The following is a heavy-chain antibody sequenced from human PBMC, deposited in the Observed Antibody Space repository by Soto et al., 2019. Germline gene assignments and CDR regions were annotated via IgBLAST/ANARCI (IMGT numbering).Heavy chain of an antibody. CDR2: ISYDGSNK. CDR3: AKDREGSSWVYYYYGMDV. D-gene: IGHD6-13*01. CDR1: GFTFSSYG. J-gene: IGHJ6*02. V-gene: IGHV3-30*18. Sequence: GGSLRLSXADSGFTFSSYGMHWVSQAPGKGLEWVAVISYDGSNKYYADSVKGRFTISRDNSKNTLYLQMNSLRAEDTAVYYCAKDREGSSWVYYYYGMDVWGQGTTVTVSS.